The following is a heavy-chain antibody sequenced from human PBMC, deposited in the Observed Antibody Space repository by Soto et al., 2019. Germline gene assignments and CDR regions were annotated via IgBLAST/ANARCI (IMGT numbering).Heavy chain of an antibody. D-gene: IGHD3-16*01. V-gene: IGHV1-18*01. Sequence: QVQLVQSGTEVRKPGASVKVSCKASGYTFTSHGISWVRQAPGQGLEWMGWNSAYNGDTNDAQKFQGRGTMTTDASTSTAYMELRSLRSDDTAVYYCARGPILCTFGGYFHNWGQGTLVTVSS. CDR3: ARGPILCTFGGYFHN. CDR1: GYTFTSHG. CDR2: NSAYNGDT. J-gene: IGHJ4*02.